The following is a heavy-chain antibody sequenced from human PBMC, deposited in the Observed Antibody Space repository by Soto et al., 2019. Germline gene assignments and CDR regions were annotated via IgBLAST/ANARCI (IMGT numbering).Heavy chain of an antibody. D-gene: IGHD3-10*01. CDR1: GFTFSSYA. CDR2: ISGSGGST. J-gene: IGHJ4*02. CDR3: AKAGRGSGSYYKGGYFDY. V-gene: IGHV3-23*01. Sequence: GSLRLSCAASGFTFSSYAMSWVRQAPGKGLEWVSAISGSGGSTYYADSVKGRFTISRDNSKNTLYLQMNSLRAEDTAVYYCAKAGRGSGSYYKGGYFDYWGQGTLVTVSS.